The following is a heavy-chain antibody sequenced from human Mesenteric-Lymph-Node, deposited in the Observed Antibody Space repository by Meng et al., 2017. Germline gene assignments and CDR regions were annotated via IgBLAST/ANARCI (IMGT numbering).Heavy chain of an antibody. V-gene: IGHV4-4*02. Sequence: QLQEWGAGVLKPSEPLSLTCTVSGDSISSDIWWSWVRQPPGKGLEWIGEVYHRGDTNYNPSLKSRVDISVDKSKNQFYLSLFSVTAADTAVYYCGRDQGRELINHWGQGTLVTVSS. J-gene: IGHJ4*02. CDR2: VYHRGDT. D-gene: IGHD1-7*01. CDR1: GDSISSDIW. CDR3: GRDQGRELINH.